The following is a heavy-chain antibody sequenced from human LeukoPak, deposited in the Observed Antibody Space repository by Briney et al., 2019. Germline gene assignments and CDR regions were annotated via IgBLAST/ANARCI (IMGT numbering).Heavy chain of an antibody. CDR2: IYTGGTT. V-gene: IGHV4-4*07. CDR1: GDSISNSY. D-gene: IGHD6-6*01. Sequence: SETLSLTCTVPGDSISNSYWSWIRQPAGKGLEWIGRIYTGGTTNYNPSLKSRVTMSLDTSKNQFSLNLTSVTAADTAVYYCARASSGLDYWGQGTLVTVSS. J-gene: IGHJ4*02. CDR3: ARASSGLDY.